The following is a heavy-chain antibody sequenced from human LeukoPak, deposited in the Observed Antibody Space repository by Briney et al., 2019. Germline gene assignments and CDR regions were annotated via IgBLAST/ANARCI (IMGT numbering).Heavy chain of an antibody. CDR3: AKMTTLTTTVY. D-gene: IGHD4-17*01. CDR2: ITGSGGST. J-gene: IGHJ4*02. CDR1: GFTFSSSA. V-gene: IGHV3-23*01. Sequence: GGSLRLSCAASGFTFSSSAMCWVRQAPGKGLGWVSHITGSGGSTYYADSVKGRFTVSRDNSKSTLYLQINSLRAEDTALYYCAKMTTLTTTVYWGQGTLVTVSS.